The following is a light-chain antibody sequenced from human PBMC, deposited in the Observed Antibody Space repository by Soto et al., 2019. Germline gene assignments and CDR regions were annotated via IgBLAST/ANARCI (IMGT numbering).Light chain of an antibody. V-gene: IGKV3-20*01. CDR1: RSASRRH. CDR2: GAS. Sequence: EIVLTQTPGTMSLSLGERDTLSCRTSRSASRRHLAWSQQKPGQAPRFLIYGASSRATGIADRFSGSGSGTDFTLTISRLEPEDFSVYYCQQYGNSPPYSFGQGTKVDIK. J-gene: IGKJ2*03. CDR3: QQYGNSPPYS.